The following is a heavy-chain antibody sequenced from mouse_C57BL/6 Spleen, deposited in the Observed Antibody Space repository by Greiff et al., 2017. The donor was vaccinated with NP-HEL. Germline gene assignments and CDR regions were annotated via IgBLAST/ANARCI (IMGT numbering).Heavy chain of an antibody. CDR1: GYAFSSYW. V-gene: IGHV1-80*01. CDR3: ARRIYDGYYVDAMDY. Sequence: QVQLQQSGAELVKPGASVKISCKASGYAFSSYWMNWVKQRPGKGLEWIGQIYPGDGDTNYNGKFKGKATLTADKSSSTAYMQLSSLTSEDSAVYFCARRIYDGYYVDAMDYWGQGTSVTVSS. CDR2: IYPGDGDT. J-gene: IGHJ4*01. D-gene: IGHD2-3*01.